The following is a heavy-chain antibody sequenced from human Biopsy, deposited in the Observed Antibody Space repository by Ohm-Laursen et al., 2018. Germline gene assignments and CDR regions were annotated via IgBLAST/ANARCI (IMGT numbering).Heavy chain of an antibody. CDR1: GFTFTSYA. CDR2: ISYDGSGE. V-gene: IGHV3-30*03. D-gene: IGHD4-11*01. J-gene: IGHJ2*01. CDR3: ARDGKRWDYSTYFSWHFDL. Sequence: SLRLSCSAFGFTFTSYAMHWVRQAPGKGLEWVAVISYDGSGEYYADSLQGRFIISRDNPKNTVDLQMNSLRAEDTAVYFCARDGKRWDYSTYFSWHFDLWGRGTLVTVPS.